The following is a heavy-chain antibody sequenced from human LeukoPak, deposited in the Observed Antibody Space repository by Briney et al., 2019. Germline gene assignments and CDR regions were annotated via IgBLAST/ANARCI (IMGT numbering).Heavy chain of an antibody. J-gene: IGHJ4*02. V-gene: IGHV3-23*01. CDR3: AKEAGYSGYDYPDY. D-gene: IGHD5-12*01. CDR2: ISGSVDST. CDR1: GFTFSSYA. Sequence: PGGSLRLSCAASGFTFSSYAMSCVRQAPGKGLEWVSAISGSVDSTYYADPVKGRFTISRDNSKNTPPLQMNSLRAEDTAVYYCAKEAGYSGYDYPDYWGQGTLVTVSS.